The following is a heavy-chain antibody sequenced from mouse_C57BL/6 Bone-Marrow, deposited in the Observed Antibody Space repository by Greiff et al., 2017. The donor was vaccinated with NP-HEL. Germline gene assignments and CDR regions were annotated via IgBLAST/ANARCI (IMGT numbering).Heavy chain of an antibody. CDR2: IYPRSGNT. Sequence: VQLQQSGAELARPGASVKLSCKASGYTFTSYGISWVKQRTGQGLEWIGEIYPRSGNTYYNEKFKGKATLTVDTSSSTAYMQLSSLTSEDSAVYYCARSPFFYGGDYAMDYWGQGTSVTVSS. J-gene: IGHJ4*01. CDR1: GYTFTSYG. D-gene: IGHD2-13*01. CDR3: ARSPFFYGGDYAMDY. V-gene: IGHV1-81*01.